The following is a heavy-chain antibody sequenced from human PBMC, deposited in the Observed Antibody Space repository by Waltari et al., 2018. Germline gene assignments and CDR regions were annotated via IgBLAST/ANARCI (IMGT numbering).Heavy chain of an antibody. J-gene: IGHJ6*03. CDR3: ARCPGPSPAMDV. CDR1: GFTFSSYS. CDR2: ISSSSSTI. Sequence: EVQLVESGGGLVQPGGSLRLSCAASGFTFSSYSMNWVRQAPGKGLEWVSYISSSSSTIYYADSVKGRFTISRDNAKNSLYLQMNSLRAEDTAVYYCARCPGPSPAMDVWGKGTTVTVSS. V-gene: IGHV3-48*01.